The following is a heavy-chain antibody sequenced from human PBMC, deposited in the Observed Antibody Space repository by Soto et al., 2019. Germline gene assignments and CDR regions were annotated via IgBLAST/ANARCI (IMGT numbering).Heavy chain of an antibody. D-gene: IGHD1-26*01. CDR1: GYSFTSYW. CDR2: IDPSDSYT. V-gene: IGHV5-10-1*01. Sequence: GESLKISCKGSGYSFTSYWISWVRQMPGKGLEWMGRIDPSDSYTNYSPSFQGHVTISADKSISTAYLQWSSLKASDTAMYYCARRGGSYQGDYYYDMDVWGQGTTVTVSS. J-gene: IGHJ6*02. CDR3: ARRGGSYQGDYYYDMDV.